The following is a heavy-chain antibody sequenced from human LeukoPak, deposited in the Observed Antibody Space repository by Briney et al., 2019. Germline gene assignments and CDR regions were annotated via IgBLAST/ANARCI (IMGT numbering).Heavy chain of an antibody. CDR2: TYYRSKWYN. D-gene: IGHD3-22*01. CDR3: AREVTMIVYYYYYYMDV. J-gene: IGHJ6*03. Sequence: SQTLSLTSAISGDSVSSNSAAWNWIRQSPSRGLEWLGRTYYRSKWYNDYAVSVKSRITINPDTSNNQFSLQLNSVTPEDTAVYYCAREVTMIVYYYYYYMDVWGKGTTVTVSS. V-gene: IGHV6-1*01. CDR1: GDSVSSNSAA.